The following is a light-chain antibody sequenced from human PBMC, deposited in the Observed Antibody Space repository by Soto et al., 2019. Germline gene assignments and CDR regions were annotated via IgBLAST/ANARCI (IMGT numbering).Light chain of an antibody. CDR1: QSISTW. J-gene: IGKJ1*01. CDR2: KAS. CDR3: QQYNSYWT. V-gene: IGKV1-5*03. Sequence: DIPITPSPSTLSSSVGDKVTLTLRASQSISTWLAWYRQKPGKAPKLLIYKASSLESGVPSRFSGSGSGTEFTLTISSLQPDDFATYYCQQYNSYWTFGQGTKVDI.